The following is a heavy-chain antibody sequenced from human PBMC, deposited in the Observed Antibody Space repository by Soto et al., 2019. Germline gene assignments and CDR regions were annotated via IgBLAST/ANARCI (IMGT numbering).Heavy chain of an antibody. CDR2: MFYSGAT. J-gene: IGHJ5*02. Sequence: SETLSLTCTVSGGCISDISYCWSWIRQPPGKGLQWIGCMFYSGATYYNPSLKNRVTLSVDTSNNEFSLKLVSVTAPDTAVYYCGRHESGSDGLNPWGQGTLVTVSS. CDR1: GGCISDISYC. V-gene: IGHV4-39*01. CDR3: GRHESGSDGLNP. D-gene: IGHD2-21*02.